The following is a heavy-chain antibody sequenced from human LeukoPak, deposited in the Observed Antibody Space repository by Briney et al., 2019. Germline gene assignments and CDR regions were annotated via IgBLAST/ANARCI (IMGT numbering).Heavy chain of an antibody. V-gene: IGHV4-4*07. CDR2: IYTSGST. J-gene: IGHJ4*02. D-gene: IGHD6-13*01. CDR3: ARDGSSSWTFDY. CDR1: GGSFSGYY. Sequence: SETLSLTCAVYGGSFSGYYWSWIRQPPGKGLEWIGRIYTSGSTNYNPSLKSRVTMSVDTSKNQFSLKLSSVTAADTAVYYCARDGSSSWTFDYWGQGTLVTVSS.